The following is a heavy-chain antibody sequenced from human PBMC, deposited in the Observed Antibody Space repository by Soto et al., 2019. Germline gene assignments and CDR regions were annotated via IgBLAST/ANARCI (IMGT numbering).Heavy chain of an antibody. D-gene: IGHD2-15*01. CDR3: ARDSRFNGVVAASTYYYYGMDV. Sequence: ASVKVSCKASGYTFTGYYMHWVRQAPGQGLEWMGWINPNSGGTNYAQKFQGWVTMTRDTSISTAYMELSRLRSDDTAVYYCARDSRFNGVVAASTYYYYGMDVWGQGTTVTVSS. CDR2: INPNSGGT. CDR1: GYTFTGYY. V-gene: IGHV1-2*04. J-gene: IGHJ6*02.